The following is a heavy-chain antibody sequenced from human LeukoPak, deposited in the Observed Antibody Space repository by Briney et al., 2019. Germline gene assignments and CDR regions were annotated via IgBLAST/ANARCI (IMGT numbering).Heavy chain of an antibody. CDR2: INPNSGGT. CDR3: AREVEMATINYYYYYMDV. CDR1: GYTFTGYY. J-gene: IGHJ6*03. D-gene: IGHD5-24*01. Sequence: GASVKVSCKASGYTFTGYYMHWVRQAPGQGLEWMGWINPNSGGTNYAQKFQGRVTMTRDTSISTAYMGLSRLRSDDTAVYYCAREVEMATINYYYYYMDVWGKGTTVTVSS. V-gene: IGHV1-2*02.